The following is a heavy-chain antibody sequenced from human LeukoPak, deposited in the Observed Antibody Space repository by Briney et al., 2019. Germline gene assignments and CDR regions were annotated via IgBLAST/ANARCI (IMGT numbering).Heavy chain of an antibody. CDR1: GFTFSSYW. J-gene: IGHJ4*02. V-gene: IGHV3-23*01. D-gene: IGHD2-15*01. CDR3: AKVALGYCSGSSCYYFDY. CDR2: INAFGART. Sequence: QPGGSLRLSCAVSGFTFSSYWMHWVRQAPGKGLEWVSSINAFGARTYYADSVKGRFTISRDNSKNTLYLQMNSLRAEDTALYYCAKVALGYCSGSSCYYFDYGGQGTLVTVSS.